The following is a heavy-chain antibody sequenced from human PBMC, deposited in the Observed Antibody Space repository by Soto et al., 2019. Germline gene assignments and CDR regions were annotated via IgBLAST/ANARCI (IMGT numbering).Heavy chain of an antibody. Sequence: SETMYLTRAVCGGTFRGYYGSWIRQHPGKGLEWIGEINHSGSTNYNPSLKSRVTISVDTSKNQFSLKLSSVTAADTAVYYCARGYYDFWSGYYYFDYWGQGTLVTVSS. CDR1: GGTFRGYY. CDR3: ARGYYDFWSGYYYFDY. V-gene: IGHV4-34*01. D-gene: IGHD3-3*01. J-gene: IGHJ4*02. CDR2: INHSGST.